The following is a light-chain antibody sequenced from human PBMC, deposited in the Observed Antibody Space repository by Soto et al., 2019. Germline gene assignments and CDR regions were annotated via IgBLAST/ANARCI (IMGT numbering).Light chain of an antibody. CDR2: EVS. Sequence: PRSGVGSAGQSFPISFIGTIIYVGGYNYVSWYQQHPGKVPNLMIYEVSKRPSGVPDRFSGSKSGKTASLTVSGLQAEDEADYYCSSYAGNDNYVCATGPKVTVL. V-gene: IGLV2-8*01. J-gene: IGLJ1*01. CDR1: IIYVGGYNY. CDR3: SSYAGNDNYV.